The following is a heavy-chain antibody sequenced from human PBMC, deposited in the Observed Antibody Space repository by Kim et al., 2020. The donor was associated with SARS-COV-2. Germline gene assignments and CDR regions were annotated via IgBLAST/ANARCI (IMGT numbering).Heavy chain of an antibody. CDR1: GGSTSSSSYY. CDR3: ARGKRLEYSASSGGPIDT. Sequence: SETLSITCTVSGGSTSSSSYYWNWIRQPAGRGLEWIGRIYSSGTVNYNPSLESRVTISVDTSKTQLSLKLSSMTAADTAVYYCARGKRLEYSASSGGPIDTWGQGTPVTVSS. CDR2: IYSSGTV. J-gene: IGHJ5*02. V-gene: IGHV4-61*02. D-gene: IGHD6-6*01.